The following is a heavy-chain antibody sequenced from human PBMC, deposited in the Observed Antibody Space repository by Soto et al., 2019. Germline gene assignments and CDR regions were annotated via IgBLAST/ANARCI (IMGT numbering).Heavy chain of an antibody. Sequence: QVQLQQWGAGLLKPSETLSLTCSVSGGSFSGYYWTWIRLPPGPGLEWGGEMYVGGNINYNPSLKNRVTLSLGTTRKQFTSRLRSVTDADSAVYYCATGRILAGSNRSVDPWGRGTLVTVSS. CDR3: ATGRILAGSNRSVDP. CDR1: GGSFSGYY. D-gene: IGHD3-9*01. J-gene: IGHJ5*02. CDR2: MYVGGNI. V-gene: IGHV4-34*01.